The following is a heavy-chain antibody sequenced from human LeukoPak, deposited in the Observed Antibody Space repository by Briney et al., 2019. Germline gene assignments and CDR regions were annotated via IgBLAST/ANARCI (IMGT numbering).Heavy chain of an antibody. CDR2: ICSGGST. V-gene: IGHV3-53*01. J-gene: IGHJ4*02. D-gene: IGHD1-26*01. Sequence: GGSLRLSCAASGFTVSSNYMSWVRQAPGKGLEWVSVICSGGSTYYADSVKGRFTISRDNSKNTLYLQMNSLRAEDTAVYYCARALVGAFDYWGQGTLVTVSS. CDR3: ARALVGAFDY. CDR1: GFTVSSNY.